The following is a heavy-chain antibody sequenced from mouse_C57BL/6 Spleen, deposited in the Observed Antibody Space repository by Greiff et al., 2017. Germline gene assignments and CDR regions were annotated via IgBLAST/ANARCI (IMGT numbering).Heavy chain of an antibody. CDR2: ISSGGSYT. D-gene: IGHD1-1*01. CDR1: GFTFSSYG. CDR3: ARQGGLYYYGSSYDYYAMDY. Sequence: EVQLVESGGDLVKPGGSLKLSCAASGFTFSSYGMSWVRQTPDKRLEWVATISSGGSYTYYPDSVKGRFTISRDNAKNTLDLQMSSLKSEDTAMYYCARQGGLYYYGSSYDYYAMDYWGQGTSVTVSS. J-gene: IGHJ4*01. V-gene: IGHV5-6*01.